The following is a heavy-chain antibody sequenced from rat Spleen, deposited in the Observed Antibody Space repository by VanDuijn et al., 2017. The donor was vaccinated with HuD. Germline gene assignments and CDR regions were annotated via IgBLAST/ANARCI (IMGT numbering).Heavy chain of an antibody. CDR2: ISYDGSST. J-gene: IGHJ1*01. V-gene: IGHV5-29*01. CDR1: GFTFSGYW. CDR3: SGSRVPWYLDF. D-gene: IGHD1-11*01. Sequence: EVQLVESGGGLVQPGRSLKLSCAASGFTFSGYWMYWLRQAPTKGLEWVATISYDGSSTYYRDSVKGRFTISRENAQNTLYLQMNSLRSEDTATYYCSGSRVPWYLDFWGPGTMVTVSS.